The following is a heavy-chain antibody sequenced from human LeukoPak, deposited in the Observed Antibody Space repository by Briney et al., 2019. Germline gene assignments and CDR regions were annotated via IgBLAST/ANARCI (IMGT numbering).Heavy chain of an antibody. D-gene: IGHD4-17*01. V-gene: IGHV4-59*08. CDR2: IYYSGST. CDR3: ARGGNYGDYDGYFDY. J-gene: IGHJ4*02. Sequence: PSETLSLTCTVSGGSVSSYYWNWIRQSPGKGLEWIGYIYYSGSTNSNPSLKSRVTISVDTSKNQFSLKLSSVTAADTAVYYCARGGNYGDYDGYFDYWGQGTLVTVSS. CDR1: GGSVSSYY.